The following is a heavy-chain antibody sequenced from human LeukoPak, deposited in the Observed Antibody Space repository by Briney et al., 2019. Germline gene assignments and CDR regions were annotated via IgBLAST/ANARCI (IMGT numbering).Heavy chain of an antibody. CDR2: SYYSGST. Sequence: SETLSLTCTVSGGSISSSSYYWGWIRQPPGKGLEWIGSSYYSGSTYYNQSLQSLVTISVDTYKNQFSLKLSSVTAADTAVYYCARHGVEATPDYYYMDVWGKGTTVTVSS. D-gene: IGHD1-26*01. CDR1: GGSISSSSYY. V-gene: IGHV4-39*01. J-gene: IGHJ6*03. CDR3: ARHGVEATPDYYYMDV.